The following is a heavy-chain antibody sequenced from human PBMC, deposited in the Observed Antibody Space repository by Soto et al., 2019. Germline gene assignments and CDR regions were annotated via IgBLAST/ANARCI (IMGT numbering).Heavy chain of an antibody. D-gene: IGHD2-2*01. CDR2: TSNSGST. J-gene: IGHJ4*02. CDR3: ARGGGSTKVDY. Sequence: QVQLQESGPGLVKPSQTLSLTCTVSGGSITSSGYYWSWIRQHPGEGLEWIGFTSNSGSTSYNPYHKSPVTISVDTSANPFSLNLKSVTAADTAVYYCARGGGSTKVDYWGQGTLVTVSP. CDR1: GGSITSSGYY. V-gene: IGHV4-31*01.